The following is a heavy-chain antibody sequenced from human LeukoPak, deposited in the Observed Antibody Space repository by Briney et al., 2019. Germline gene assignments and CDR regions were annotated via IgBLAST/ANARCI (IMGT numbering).Heavy chain of an antibody. D-gene: IGHD2-2*02. Sequence: ASVKVSCKASGYTFTSYGISWVRQAPGQGLEWMGWISAYNGNTNYAQKLQGRVTMTTDTSTSTAYMELRSLRSDDTAVYYCARQREDCSSTSCYRGYYYYYMDVWGKGTTVTISS. CDR2: ISAYNGNT. J-gene: IGHJ6*03. CDR1: GYTFTSYG. V-gene: IGHV1-18*01. CDR3: ARQREDCSSTSCYRGYYYYYMDV.